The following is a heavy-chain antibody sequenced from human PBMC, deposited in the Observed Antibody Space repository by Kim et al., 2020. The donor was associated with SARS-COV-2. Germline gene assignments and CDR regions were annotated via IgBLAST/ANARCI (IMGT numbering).Heavy chain of an antibody. Sequence: SVKVSCNASGGTFSSYAISWVRQAPGQVLEWMVGIIPIFGTANYAQKFQGIVTITADESTSTAYMELRSLRSEDTAVYYCALPLLSRLYYYDSSGHHYFDLWGRGTLGTVS. J-gene: IGHJ2*01. D-gene: IGHD3-22*01. CDR3: ALPLLSRLYYYDSSGHHYFDL. CDR2: IIPIFGTA. V-gene: IGHV1-69*13. CDR1: GGTFSSYA.